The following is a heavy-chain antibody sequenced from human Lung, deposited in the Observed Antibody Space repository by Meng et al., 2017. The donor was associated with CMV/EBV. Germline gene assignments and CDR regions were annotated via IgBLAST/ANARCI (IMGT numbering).Heavy chain of an antibody. D-gene: IGHD6-13*01. J-gene: IGHJ4*02. Sequence: QVQLVESGGGVVQPGRSLRLSCADSGFTFSSYAMHWVRQAPGKGLEWVAVISYDGSNKYYADSVKGRFTISRDNSKNTLYLQMNSLRAEDTAVYYCASSSWDSYYFDYWGQGTLVTVSS. CDR2: ISYDGSNK. CDR3: ASSSWDSYYFDY. CDR1: GFTFSSYA. V-gene: IGHV3-30-3*01.